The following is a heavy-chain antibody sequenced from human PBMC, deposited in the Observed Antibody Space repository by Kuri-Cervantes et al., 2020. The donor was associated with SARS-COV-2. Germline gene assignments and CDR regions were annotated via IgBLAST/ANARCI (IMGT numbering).Heavy chain of an antibody. J-gene: IGHJ4*02. CDR1: GFTFNSYA. D-gene: IGHD1-1*01. CDR2: INPDGSYT. Sequence: GESLKISCGASGFTFNSYAMHWVRQAPGKGLVWVSRINPDGSYTNNADSVKGRFTLSRDNAKNMLFLQMNSLGAEDTAVYYCVRDGDHWNFDYWGQGTLVTVSS. V-gene: IGHV3-74*01. CDR3: VRDGDHWNFDY.